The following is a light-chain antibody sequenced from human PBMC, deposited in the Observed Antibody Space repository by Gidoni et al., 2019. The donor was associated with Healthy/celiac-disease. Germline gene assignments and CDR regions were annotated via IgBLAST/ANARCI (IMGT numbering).Light chain of an antibody. CDR2: GAS. Sequence: EIVLTQSPGTLSLSPGERATLSCRASQSVSSSYLAWYQQKPGQAPRLLIYGASSRATGIPDRFSSSGSGTDFTLTISRLEPEDFAVYYCQQYGSSPVTFXQXTKVEIK. J-gene: IGKJ1*01. CDR1: QSVSSSY. CDR3: QQYGSSPVT. V-gene: IGKV3-20*01.